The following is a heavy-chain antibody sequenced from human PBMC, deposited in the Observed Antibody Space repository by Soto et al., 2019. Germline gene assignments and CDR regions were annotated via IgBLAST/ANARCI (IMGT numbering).Heavy chain of an antibody. CDR3: ARDIVVVPAAKGAYYYYGMDV. D-gene: IGHD2-2*01. J-gene: IGHJ6*02. CDR1: GGTFSSYA. CDR2: IIPIFGTA. Sequence: QVQLVQSGAEVKKPGSSVKVSCKASGGTFSSYAISWVRQAPGQGLEWMGGIIPIFGTANYAQKVQGRVTITADESTSTAYMELSSLRSEDTAVYYCARDIVVVPAAKGAYYYYGMDVWGQGTTVTVSS. V-gene: IGHV1-69*01.